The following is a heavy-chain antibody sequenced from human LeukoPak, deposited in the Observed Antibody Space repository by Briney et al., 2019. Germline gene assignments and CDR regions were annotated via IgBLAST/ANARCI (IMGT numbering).Heavy chain of an antibody. CDR3: AKMATVTTIRDY. D-gene: IGHD4-17*01. J-gene: IGHJ4*02. CDR2: ISGTGGRT. CDR1: GFTFSNYA. Sequence: GGSLRLSCTASGFTFSNYAMTWVRQAPGKGLEWVSSISGTGGRTYSADSVKGRFTISRDNSKNTLYLQMNSLRAEDTAVYYCAKMATVTTIRDYWGQGTLVTVSS. V-gene: IGHV3-23*01.